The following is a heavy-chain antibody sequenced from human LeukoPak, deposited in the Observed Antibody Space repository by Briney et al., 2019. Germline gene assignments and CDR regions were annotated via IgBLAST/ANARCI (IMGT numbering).Heavy chain of an antibody. CDR3: ARDQYGDYANYYYYYYYMDA. J-gene: IGHJ6*03. D-gene: IGHD4-17*01. CDR1: GFTFSSYW. Sequence: GGSLRLSCAASGFTFSSYWMSWVRQAPGKGLEWVANIKQDGSEKYYVDSVKGRFTISRDNAKNSLYLQMNSLRAEDTAVYYCARDQYGDYANYYYYYYYMDAWGKGTTVTVSS. V-gene: IGHV3-7*01. CDR2: IKQDGSEK.